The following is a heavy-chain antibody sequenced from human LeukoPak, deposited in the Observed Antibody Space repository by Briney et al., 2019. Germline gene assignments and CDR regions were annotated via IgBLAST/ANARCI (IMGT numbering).Heavy chain of an antibody. CDR2: ISSSSSYI. CDR1: GFTFSTFT. Sequence: GGSLRLSCVVSGFTFSTFTMNWVRQAPGKVLEWISCISSSSSYIYYADSVKGRFTISRDNAKNSLYLQMNSLRAEDTAVYYCARGGEYSSSWYSPNSIWFDPWGQGTLVTVSS. D-gene: IGHD6-13*01. J-gene: IGHJ5*02. CDR3: ARGGEYSSSWYSPNSIWFDP. V-gene: IGHV3-21*01.